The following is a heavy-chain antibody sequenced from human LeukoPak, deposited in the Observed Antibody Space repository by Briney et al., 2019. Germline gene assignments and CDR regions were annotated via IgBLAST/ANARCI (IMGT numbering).Heavy chain of an antibody. CDR2: ISSNGGST. Sequence: GGSLRLSCSASGLTFSSYAMHWVRQAPGKGLEYVSAISSNGGSTYYADSVKGRFTISRDNSKNTLYLQMSSLRAEDTAVYYCVKDGARDYYDSSGYPSYFDYWGQGTLVTVSS. D-gene: IGHD3-22*01. CDR1: GLTFSSYA. J-gene: IGHJ4*02. CDR3: VKDGARDYYDSSGYPSYFDY. V-gene: IGHV3-64D*09.